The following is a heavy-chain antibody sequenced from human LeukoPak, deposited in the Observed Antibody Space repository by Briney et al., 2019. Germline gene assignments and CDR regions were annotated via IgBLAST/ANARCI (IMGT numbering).Heavy chain of an antibody. CDR3: ARGVRRRFLEWLLYPFYFDY. V-gene: IGHV4-34*01. J-gene: IGHJ4*02. D-gene: IGHD3-3*01. Sequence: SETPSLTCAVYGGSFSGYYWSWIRQPPGKGLEWIGEINHSGSTNYNPSLKSRVTISVDTSKNQFSLKLSSVTAADTAVYYCARGVRRRFLEWLLYPFYFDYWGQGTLVTVSS. CDR2: INHSGST. CDR1: GGSFSGYY.